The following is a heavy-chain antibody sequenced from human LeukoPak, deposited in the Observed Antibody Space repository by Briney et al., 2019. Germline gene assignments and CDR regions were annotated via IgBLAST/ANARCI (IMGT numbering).Heavy chain of an antibody. V-gene: IGHV3-33*01. CDR2: IWYGGSNK. CDR3: ASASEYGALDY. J-gene: IGHJ4*02. D-gene: IGHD6-6*01. Sequence: GGSLRLSCAASGFTFSSYGMHWVRQAPGKGLEWVAVIWYGGSNKYYADSVKGRFTISRDNSKNTLYLQMNSLRAEDTAVYYCASASEYGALDYWGQGTLVTVSS. CDR1: GFTFSSYG.